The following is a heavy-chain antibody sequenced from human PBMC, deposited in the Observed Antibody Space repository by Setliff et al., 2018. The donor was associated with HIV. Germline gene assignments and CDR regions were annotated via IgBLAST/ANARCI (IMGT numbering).Heavy chain of an antibody. CDR2: IYASGKT. CDR1: GDSLNTYY. CDR3: ARGNNDLESFDY. V-gene: IGHV4-4*07. J-gene: IGHJ4*02. Sequence: KASETLSLTCNVSGDSLNTYYWSWIRQSAGKGLEWIGRIYASGKTNFNPSLMSRVRMSVDTSKNQFSLKLTSVIAADTAVYYCARGNNDLESFDYWGQGALVTVSS. D-gene: IGHD3-3*01.